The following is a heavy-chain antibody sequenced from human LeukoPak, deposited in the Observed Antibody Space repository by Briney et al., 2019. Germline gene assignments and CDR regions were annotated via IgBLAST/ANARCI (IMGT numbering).Heavy chain of an antibody. CDR3: ARGPRSGTNYYYYYMDV. J-gene: IGHJ6*03. Sequence: ASVKVSCKASGYTFTGYYMHWVRQAPGQGLEWMGWINPNSGGTNYAQKFQGRVTMTRDTSISTAYMELSRLRSDDTAVYYCARGPRSGTNYYYYYMDVWGKGTTVIVSS. D-gene: IGHD2-8*01. CDR2: INPNSGGT. CDR1: GYTFTGYY. V-gene: IGHV1-2*02.